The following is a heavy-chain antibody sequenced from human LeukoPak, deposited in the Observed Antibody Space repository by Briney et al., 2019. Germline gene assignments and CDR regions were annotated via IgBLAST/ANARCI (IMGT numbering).Heavy chain of an antibody. J-gene: IGHJ4*02. CDR3: ARKGGYFDY. D-gene: IGHD1-14*01. Sequence: PGGSLRLSCAASGFIFSNAWMSWVRQAPGKGLEWVSSISASGGTTYYADSVKGRFTISRDNSKNTLYLQMNSLRAEDTAVYYCARKGGYFDYWGQGTLVTVSS. CDR1: GFIFSNAW. V-gene: IGHV3-23*01. CDR2: ISASGGTT.